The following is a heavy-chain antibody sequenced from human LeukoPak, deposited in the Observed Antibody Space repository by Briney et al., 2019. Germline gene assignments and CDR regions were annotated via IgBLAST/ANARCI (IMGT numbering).Heavy chain of an antibody. CDR3: ARDADSSGYSRGNGMDV. Sequence: ASVKVSCKASGGTFSSYAISWLRQAPGQVLESMIGFIPIFGTANYAQKFQGRGTITAGESTSTAYMQLSILRSDVTAVYYCARDADSSGYSRGNGMDVWGQGTTVTVSS. V-gene: IGHV1-69*01. CDR1: GGTFSSYA. D-gene: IGHD3-22*01. J-gene: IGHJ6*02. CDR2: FIPIFGTA.